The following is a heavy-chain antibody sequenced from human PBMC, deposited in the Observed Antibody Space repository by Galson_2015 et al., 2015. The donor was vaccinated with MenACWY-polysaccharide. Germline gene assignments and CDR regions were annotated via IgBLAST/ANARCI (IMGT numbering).Heavy chain of an antibody. CDR1: GFIFTNHA. Sequence: LRLSCAVSGFIFTNHAMHWVRQAPGKGLEWVGVISYDGINKYYADSVKGRVTISRDDSQNTLFLQWNSLRGEDTAIYYCVRDAPPLGRYFAPKGWAYGAQGSRVPV. V-gene: IGHV3-30-3*01. D-gene: IGHD3-9*01. CDR2: ISYDGINK. J-gene: IGHJ4*02. CDR3: VRDAPPLGRYFAPKGWAY.